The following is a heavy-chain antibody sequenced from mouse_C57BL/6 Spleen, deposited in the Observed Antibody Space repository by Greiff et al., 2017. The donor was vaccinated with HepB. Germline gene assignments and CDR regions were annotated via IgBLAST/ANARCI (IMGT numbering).Heavy chain of an antibody. D-gene: IGHD2-3*01. CDR3: ARWRWLDAMDY. V-gene: IGHV1-22*01. Sequence: DVKLQESGPELVKPGASVKMSCKASGYTFTDYNMHWVKQSHGKSLEWIGYINPNNGGTSYNQKFKGKATLTVNKSSSTAYMELRSLTSEDSAVYYCARWRWLDAMDYWGQGTSVTVSS. CDR1: GYTFTDYN. CDR2: INPNNGGT. J-gene: IGHJ4*01.